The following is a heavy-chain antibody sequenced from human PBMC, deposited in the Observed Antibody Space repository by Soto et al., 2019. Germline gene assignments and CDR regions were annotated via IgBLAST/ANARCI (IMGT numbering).Heavy chain of an antibody. CDR1: GYTFTGHY. Sequence: ASVKVSCKASGYTFTGHYIHWVRQAPEQGPEWMGEIGPESGATRYAQKFQGRVTMTRDTSITTVYMELKNLSPDDTAVYYCGRGRSGQIVVFYWGQGTLVTVSS. J-gene: IGHJ4*02. V-gene: IGHV1-2*02. CDR3: GRGRSGQIVVFY. CDR2: IGPESGAT. D-gene: IGHD1-26*01.